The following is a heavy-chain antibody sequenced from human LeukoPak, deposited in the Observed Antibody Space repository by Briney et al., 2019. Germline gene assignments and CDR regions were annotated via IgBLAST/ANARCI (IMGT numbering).Heavy chain of an antibody. CDR3: ARILTGSNFDY. CDR2: ISWNSGSI. V-gene: IGHV3-9*01. J-gene: IGHJ4*02. Sequence: GGSLRLSCTASGLTFDDYAMHWVRQAPGKGLEWVSGISWNSGSIGYADSVKGRFTISRDNAKNSLYLQMNSLRAEDTAVYYCARILTGSNFDYWGQGTLVTVSS. D-gene: IGHD3-9*01. CDR1: GLTFDDYA.